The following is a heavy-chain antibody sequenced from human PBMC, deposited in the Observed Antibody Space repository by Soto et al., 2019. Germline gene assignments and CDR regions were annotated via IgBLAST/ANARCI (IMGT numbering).Heavy chain of an antibody. V-gene: IGHV3-33*01. J-gene: IGHJ6*02. Sequence: QVQLVESGGGVVQPGRSLRLSCAASGFTFSSYGMHWVRQAPGKGLEWVAVIWYDGSNKYYADSVKGRFTISRDNSKNTLYLQMNSLRAEDTAVYYCARQKWGATTRNYYYGMDVWGQGTTVTVSS. CDR3: ARQKWGATTRNYYYGMDV. D-gene: IGHD1-26*01. CDR1: GFTFSSYG. CDR2: IWYDGSNK.